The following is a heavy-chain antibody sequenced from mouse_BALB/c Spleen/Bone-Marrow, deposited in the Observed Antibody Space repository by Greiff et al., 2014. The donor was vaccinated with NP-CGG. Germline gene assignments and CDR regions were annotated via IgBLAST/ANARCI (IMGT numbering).Heavy chain of an antibody. Sequence: EVKLMESGGGLVKPGGSLKLSCAASGFTFSDYYMHWVRQTPEKRLEWVATISDGGTYTFYPDSVKGRFTISRDNAKNNLYMQMSSLQAEETAVNYCPRWGKMYGAMDYWGQGTSVTVSS. J-gene: IGHJ4*01. V-gene: IGHV5-4*02. CDR3: PRWGKMYGAMDY. CDR2: ISDGGTYT. CDR1: GFTFSDYY. D-gene: IGHD2-10*02.